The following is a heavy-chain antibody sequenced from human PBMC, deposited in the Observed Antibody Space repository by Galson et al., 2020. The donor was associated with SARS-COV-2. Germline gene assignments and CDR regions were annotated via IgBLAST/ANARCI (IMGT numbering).Heavy chain of an antibody. D-gene: IGHD2-2*01. J-gene: IGHJ4*02. CDR2: ISSSSSYI. CDR1: GFTFSSYS. CDR3: ASIFGYCSSTSCYGDFDY. Sequence: GESLKISCAASGFTFSSYSMNWVRQAPGKGLEWVSSISSSSSYIYYADSVKGRFTISRDNAKNSLYLQMNSLRAEDTAVYYCASIFGYCSSTSCYGDFDYWGQGTLVTVSS. V-gene: IGHV3-21*01.